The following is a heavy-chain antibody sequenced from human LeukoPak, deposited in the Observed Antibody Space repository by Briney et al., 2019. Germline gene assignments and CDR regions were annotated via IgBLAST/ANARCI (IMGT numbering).Heavy chain of an antibody. CDR2: IKEDGSEK. J-gene: IGHJ4*02. CDR3: ARLPLTARRHFDF. Sequence: GGSLRLSCAASGFTFSAYWMSWVRQTPGKGLEWVANIKEDGSEKYYVDYVKGRFIISRDNAKNPLYVQMNSLRAEDTAVYYCARLPLTARRHFDFWGQGTQVTVSS. CDR1: GFTFSAYW. V-gene: IGHV3-7*05. D-gene: IGHD5-18*01.